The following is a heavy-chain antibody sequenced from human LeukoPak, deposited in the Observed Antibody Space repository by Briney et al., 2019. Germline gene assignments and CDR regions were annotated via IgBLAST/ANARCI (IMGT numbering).Heavy chain of an antibody. D-gene: IGHD3-10*01. J-gene: IGHJ4*02. Sequence: QAGGSLRLSCAASGFTVSSNYMSWVRQAPGKGLEWVSVIYSGGSTYYADSVKGRFTISRDNSKNTLYLQMNSLRAEDTAVSYCARVLEYYSDYWGQGTLVTVSS. CDR2: IYSGGST. CDR3: ARVLEYYSDY. V-gene: IGHV3-53*01. CDR1: GFTVSSNY.